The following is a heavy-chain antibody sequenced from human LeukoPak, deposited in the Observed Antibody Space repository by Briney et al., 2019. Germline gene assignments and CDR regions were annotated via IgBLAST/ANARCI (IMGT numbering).Heavy chain of an antibody. CDR3: ARSPTYYYDGRVNYAMDV. J-gene: IGHJ6*02. Sequence: LRLSCAASGFTFSDYYMSWIRQPPGKGLEWIGNIYYSGSTYYNPSLKSRVTISVDTSKNQFSLKLSSVTAADTAVYYCARSPTYYYDGRVNYAMDVWGQGTTVTVSS. CDR1: GFTFSDYY. D-gene: IGHD3-22*01. V-gene: IGHV4-30-4*08. CDR2: IYYSGST.